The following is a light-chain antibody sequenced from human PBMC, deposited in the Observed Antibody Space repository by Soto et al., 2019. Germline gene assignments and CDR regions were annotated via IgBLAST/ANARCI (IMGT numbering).Light chain of an antibody. Sequence: VTAQAPATLSVSTGESSTLSCRAIQIVSNNYLAWYQQKPGQAPRLLIYGASTSATGIPARFSGSGCGAEFTLTISSRLDSDFAVYYYHQYNNRSPWTFCQGTMVDI. V-gene: IGKV3-15*01. CDR3: HQYNNRSPWT. J-gene: IGKJ1*01. CDR2: GAS. CDR1: QIVSNN.